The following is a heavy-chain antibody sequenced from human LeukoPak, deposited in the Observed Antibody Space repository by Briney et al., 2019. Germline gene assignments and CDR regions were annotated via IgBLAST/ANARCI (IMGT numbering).Heavy chain of an antibody. CDR2: NSGGST. D-gene: IGHD5-12*01. J-gene: IGHJ4*02. CDR3: ARGPSGYHNT. CDR1: AFTFNGYS. V-gene: IGHV3-66*01. Sequence: PGGSLRLSCAASAFTFNGYSMNWVRQAPGKGLEWVSLNSGGSTYYADSVKGRFTISRDNSKNTLYLQMNSLRAEDTAVYYCARGPSGYHNTGGQGTLVTVSS.